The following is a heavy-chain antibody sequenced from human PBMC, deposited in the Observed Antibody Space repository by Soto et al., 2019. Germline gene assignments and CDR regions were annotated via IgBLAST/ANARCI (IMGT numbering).Heavy chain of an antibody. CDR3: AKDAGIAARLYYYGMDV. V-gene: IGHV3-30*18. CDR1: GVTFSRLG. D-gene: IGHD6-6*01. J-gene: IGHJ6*02. CDR2: LSYDGSNK. Sequence: GGAPRICCAAPGVTFSRLGIAWGRQAPRKGLGWGGVLSYDGSNKYYADSVKGRFTISRDNSKNTLYLQMNSLRAEDTAVYYCAKDAGIAARLYYYGMDVWGQGTTVTVSS.